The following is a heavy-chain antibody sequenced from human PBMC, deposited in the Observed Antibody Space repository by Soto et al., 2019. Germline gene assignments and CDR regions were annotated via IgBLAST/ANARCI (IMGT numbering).Heavy chain of an antibody. CDR1: GFTFSEYS. D-gene: IGHD5-12*01. V-gene: IGHV3-21*01. Sequence: GGSLRLSCTASGFTFSEYSMSWVRQAPGKGLEWVSSITHSGTYVYYADSVKGRFTISRDSASSSLFLQMTSLRAEDTAVYHCARARGNDWYSDYWGQGTLVTSPQ. J-gene: IGHJ4*02. CDR3: ARARGNDWYSDY. CDR2: ITHSGTYV.